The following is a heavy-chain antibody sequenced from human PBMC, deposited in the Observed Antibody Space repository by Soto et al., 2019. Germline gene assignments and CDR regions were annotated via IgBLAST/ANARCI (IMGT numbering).Heavy chain of an antibody. CDR1: GGTFSSYT. CDR2: IIPILGIA. Sequence: QVQLVQSGAEVKKPGASVKVSCKASGGTFSSYTISWVRQAPGQGREWMGRIIPILGIANYAQKFQGRVTITADKSTSTAYMELRSLRSEDTAVYYCARGSGYDSKDFDYWGQGTLVTVSS. D-gene: IGHD5-12*01. V-gene: IGHV1-69*02. CDR3: ARGSGYDSKDFDY. J-gene: IGHJ4*02.